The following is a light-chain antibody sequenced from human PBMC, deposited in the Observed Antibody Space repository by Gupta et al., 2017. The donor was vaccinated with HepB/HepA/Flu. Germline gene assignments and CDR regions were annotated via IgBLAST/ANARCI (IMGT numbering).Light chain of an antibody. Sequence: EIVLTQSPGTLSLSPGERATLSCRASQSVSKSKLAWYQQKPGQAPRLLIYGASSSVFGTDFTLTITRLEPEDFAMYYCHQYGSSPITFGQGTRLEIK. J-gene: IGKJ5*01. CDR1: QSVSKSK. CDR3: HQYGSSPIT. V-gene: IGKV3-20*01. CDR2: GAS.